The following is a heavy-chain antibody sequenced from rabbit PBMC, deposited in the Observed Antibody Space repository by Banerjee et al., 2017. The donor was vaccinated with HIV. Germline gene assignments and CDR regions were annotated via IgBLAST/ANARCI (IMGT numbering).Heavy chain of an antibody. D-gene: IGHD4-1*01. CDR3: ARDGSGWGADYALQL. Sequence: QEQLEESGGDLVKPEGSLTLTCTASGFSFSNGYVMCWVRQAPGKGLEWIACINTISGDTVYATWAKGRFTISKTSSTTVTLQMTSLTAADTATYFCARDGSGWGADYALQLWGPGTLVTVS. J-gene: IGHJ4*01. CDR2: INTISGDT. CDR1: GFSFSNGYV. V-gene: IGHV1S45*01.